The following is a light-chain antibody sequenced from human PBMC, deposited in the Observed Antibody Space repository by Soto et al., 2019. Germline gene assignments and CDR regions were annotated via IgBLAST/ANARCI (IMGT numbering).Light chain of an antibody. CDR2: CAS. Sequence: EIVLTQSPGSLSLSPGERATLSCRASQSVDSSFFARYQQKPGQAPRQLLYCASYRATGIPDRFSGSGSGTDFTLTIGRLEPEDFVVYYCQQYVSSVTFGQGTKVEIK. J-gene: IGKJ1*01. V-gene: IGKV3-20*01. CDR3: QQYVSSVT. CDR1: QSVDSSF.